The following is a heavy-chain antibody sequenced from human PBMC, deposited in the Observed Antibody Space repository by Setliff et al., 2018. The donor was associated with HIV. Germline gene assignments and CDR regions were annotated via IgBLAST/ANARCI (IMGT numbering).Heavy chain of an antibody. CDR1: GGSFSDYY. J-gene: IGHJ6*03. CDR3: ARVSITYWYSIPRDYYYYMDV. D-gene: IGHD2-8*02. V-gene: IGHV4-34*01. CDR2: IEHRGRP. Sequence: KTSETLSLTCGIYGGSFSDYYWGWIRQPPGKGLEWIGEIEHRGRPKYNPSLSSRVTMSVYKSRNQFSRTVSSVTAADTAVYYCARVSITYWYSIPRDYYYYMDVWGEGTTVTVS.